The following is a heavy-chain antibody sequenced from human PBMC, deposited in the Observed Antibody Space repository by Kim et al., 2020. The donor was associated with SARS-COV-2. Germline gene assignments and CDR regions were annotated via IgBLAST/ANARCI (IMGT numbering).Heavy chain of an antibody. Sequence: SETLSLTCTVSGGSISSYYWSWIRQPPGKGLEWIGCIYYSGSTNYNPSLKSRVTISIDTSKNQFSLKLSSVTAADTAVYYCARLWGSGSRYTEYFDYWGQGTLVTVSS. V-gene: IGHV4-59*01. CDR3: ARLWGSGSRYTEYFDY. CDR2: IYYSGST. D-gene: IGHD3-10*01. J-gene: IGHJ4*02. CDR1: GGSISSYY.